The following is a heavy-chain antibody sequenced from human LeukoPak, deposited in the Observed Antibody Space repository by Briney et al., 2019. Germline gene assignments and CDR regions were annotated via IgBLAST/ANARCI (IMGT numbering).Heavy chain of an antibody. V-gene: IGHV3-74*01. CDR2: INSDGSST. CDR3: VRGWAGWFDP. J-gene: IGHJ5*02. CDR1: GFTVSSYW. D-gene: IGHD3-10*01. Sequence: QPGGSLGLSCAASGFTVSSYWMHWVRQAPGKGLVWVSRINSDGSSTRYADSVKGRFTISRDNAKNTLYLQMNSLRAEDTAVYYCVRGWAGWFDPWGQGTLVTVSS.